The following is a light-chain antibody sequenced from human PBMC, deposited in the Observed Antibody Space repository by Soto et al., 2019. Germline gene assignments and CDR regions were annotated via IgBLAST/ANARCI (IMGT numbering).Light chain of an antibody. CDR3: QSYDSSLSVVV. V-gene: IGLV1-40*01. Sequence: QSVLTQPPSVSGAPGQRVTISCTGSSSNIGADYDVHWYQQLPGTAPKLLIYGHTNRPSGVPDRFSGSKSGTPASLAITGLQAEDEADYYCQSYDSSLSVVVFGGGTKLTVL. J-gene: IGLJ2*01. CDR2: GHT. CDR1: SSNIGADYD.